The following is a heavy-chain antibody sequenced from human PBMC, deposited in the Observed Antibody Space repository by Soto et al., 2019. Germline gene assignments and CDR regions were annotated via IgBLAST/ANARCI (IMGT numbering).Heavy chain of an antibody. CDR3: ARDTGQWVVG. V-gene: IGHV1-18*01. Sequence: QVQLVQSGAEVKKPGASVKVSCKTSGYGFTAYGITWVRQAPEQGFEWMGRTTTYNGTTEYAQKVQGRVTMTTDTSTSTDNMQLRSLRFDDTAAYYCARDTGQWVVGWGQGNRVTVSS. D-gene: IGHD6-19*01. CDR1: GYGFTAYG. CDR2: TTTYNGTT. J-gene: IGHJ1*01.